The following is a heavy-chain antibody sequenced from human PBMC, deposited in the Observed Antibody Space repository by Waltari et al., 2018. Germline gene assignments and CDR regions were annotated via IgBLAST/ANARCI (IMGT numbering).Heavy chain of an antibody. CDR1: GYTFTSYG. CDR3: ARVAPDFWSGYSYYYYYGMDV. CDR2: ISAYNGNT. J-gene: IGHJ6*02. V-gene: IGHV1-18*01. Sequence: QVQLVQSGAEVKKPGASVKVSCKASGYTFTSYGISWVRQASGQGLEWMGWISAYNGNTNYAQKLQGRVTMTTDTSTSTAYMELRSLRSDDTAVYYCARVAPDFWSGYSYYYYYGMDVWGQGTTVTVSS. D-gene: IGHD3-3*01.